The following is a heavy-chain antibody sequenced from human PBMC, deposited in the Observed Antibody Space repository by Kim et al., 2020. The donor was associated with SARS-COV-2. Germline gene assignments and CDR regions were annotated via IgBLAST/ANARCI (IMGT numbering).Heavy chain of an antibody. CDR2: ILYSGGT. CDR1: GDSITTTTYSYS. Sequence: SETLSLTCSVSGDSITTTTYSYSWDWIRQPPGKGLEWIGSILYSGGTNFSPSLQSRGSISVDTSKNTFSLNLNSVTAADTAVYYCARRHGNHLDVWGQGTTVTVSS. J-gene: IGHJ6*02. CDR3: ARRHGNHLDV. V-gene: IGHV4-39*01.